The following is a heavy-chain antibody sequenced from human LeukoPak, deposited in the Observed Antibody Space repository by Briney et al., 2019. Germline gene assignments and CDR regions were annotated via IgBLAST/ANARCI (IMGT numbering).Heavy chain of an antibody. Sequence: GGSLRLSCAASGFTFSSHWMSWVRQGPGKGLEWVANIKQDGSEKYYVDSVKGRFTISRDNAKNSLYLQMNSLRAEDTAVYYCARDGVDAGIYFDFWGQGTLATVSS. CDR3: ARDGVDAGIYFDF. CDR1: GFTFSSHW. D-gene: IGHD2-15*01. J-gene: IGHJ4*02. V-gene: IGHV3-7*01. CDR2: IKQDGSEK.